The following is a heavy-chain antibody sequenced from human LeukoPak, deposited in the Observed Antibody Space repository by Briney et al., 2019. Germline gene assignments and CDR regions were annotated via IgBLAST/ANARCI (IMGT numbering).Heavy chain of an antibody. V-gene: IGHV3-48*03. Sequence: GGSLRLSCAASGFTFSSYEMNWVRQAPGKGLEWVSYISSSGSTIYYADSVKGQFTISRDNAKNSLYLQMNSLRAEDTAVYYCARVPMVRGVTPCGAFDIWGQGTMVTVSS. CDR1: GFTFSSYE. J-gene: IGHJ3*02. D-gene: IGHD3-10*01. CDR3: ARVPMVRGVTPCGAFDI. CDR2: ISSSGSTI.